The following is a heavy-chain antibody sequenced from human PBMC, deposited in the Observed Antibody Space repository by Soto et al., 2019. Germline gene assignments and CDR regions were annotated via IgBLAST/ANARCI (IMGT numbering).Heavy chain of an antibody. CDR3: ARENMRLFYGARFRGGTEYNWFDP. V-gene: IGHV4-34*01. D-gene: IGHD2-8*01. CDR1: GGSFSGYY. Sequence: SEPLSLTCAVYGGSFSGYYWSWIRQPTGKGLERIGEINHSGSTNYNPSLKSRVTISVDTSKNQFSLKLSSVTAADTDVYYCARENMRLFYGARFRGGTEYNWFDPWGQGTLVSVAS. CDR2: INHSGST. J-gene: IGHJ5*02.